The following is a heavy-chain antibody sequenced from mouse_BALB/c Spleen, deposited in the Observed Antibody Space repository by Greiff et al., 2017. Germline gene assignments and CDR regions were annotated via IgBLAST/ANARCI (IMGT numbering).Heavy chain of an antibody. CDR2: ISSGGGST. CDR3: ARHKGTY. V-gene: IGHV5-12-1*01. D-gene: IGHD3-3*01. CDR1: GFPFSSYD. Sequence: EVQLVESGGGLVKPGGSLKPSCAASGFPFSSYDMSWVRQTPEKRLEWVAYISSGGGSTYYPDTVKGRFTISRDNAKNTLYLQMSSLKSEDTAMYYCARHKGTYWGQGTTLTVSS. J-gene: IGHJ2*01.